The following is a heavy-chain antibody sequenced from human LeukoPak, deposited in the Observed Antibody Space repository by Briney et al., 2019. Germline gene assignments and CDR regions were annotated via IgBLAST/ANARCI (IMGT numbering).Heavy chain of an antibody. V-gene: IGHV4-4*02. CDR3: ARDGGVTGWVDTAMEYPYYFDY. J-gene: IGHJ4*02. D-gene: IGHD5-18*01. CDR1: GGSISSSNW. Sequence: SGTLSLTCAVSGGSISSSNWWSWVRQPPGKGLEWIGEIYHSGSTNYNPSLKSRVTISVDKSKNQFSLKLSSVTAADTAVYYCARDGGVTGWVDTAMEYPYYFDYWGQGTLVTVSS. CDR2: IYHSGST.